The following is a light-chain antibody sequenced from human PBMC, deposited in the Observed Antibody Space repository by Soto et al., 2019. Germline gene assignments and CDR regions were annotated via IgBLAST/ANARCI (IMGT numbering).Light chain of an antibody. J-gene: IGLJ2*01. CDR2: VNS. CDR1: SSNIGAGYD. V-gene: IGLV1-40*01. CDR3: QSYDSSLSGRV. Sequence: QAVVTQPPSVSGAPGQRVTISCTGSSSNIGAGYDVHWYQQLPGTAPKLLISVNSNRPSEVPGRFSGSKSGTSASLAITGLQAEDEADYYCQSYDSSLSGRVFGGGTQLTVL.